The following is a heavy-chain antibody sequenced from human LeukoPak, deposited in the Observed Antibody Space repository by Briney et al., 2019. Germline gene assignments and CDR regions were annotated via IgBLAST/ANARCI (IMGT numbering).Heavy chain of an antibody. CDR2: IIPIFGTA. J-gene: IGHJ6*02. V-gene: IGHV1-69*13. CDR1: GGTFSSYA. D-gene: IGHD3-22*01. Sequence: SVKVSCKASGGTFSSYAISWVRQAPGQGLEWMGGIIPIFGTANYAQKFQGRATITADESTSTAYMELSSLRSEDTAVYYCARNYYDGSGRGYYYYGMDVWGQGTTVTVSS. CDR3: ARNYYDGSGRGYYYYGMDV.